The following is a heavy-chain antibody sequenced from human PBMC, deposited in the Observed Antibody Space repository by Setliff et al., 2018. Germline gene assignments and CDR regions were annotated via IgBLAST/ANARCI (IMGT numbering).Heavy chain of an antibody. CDR1: GYTFAKYG. CDR3: ASDLAYCGGDCYYDY. V-gene: IGHV3-74*01. Sequence: SCKAFGYTFAKYGTSWVRQAPGKGLVWVSRINIDGSSTTYTDSVKGRFTISRDNAKNTLYLQMNSLGAEDTAVYYCASDLAYCGGDCYYDYWGQGTLVTVSS. J-gene: IGHJ4*02. CDR2: INIDGSST. D-gene: IGHD2-21*02.